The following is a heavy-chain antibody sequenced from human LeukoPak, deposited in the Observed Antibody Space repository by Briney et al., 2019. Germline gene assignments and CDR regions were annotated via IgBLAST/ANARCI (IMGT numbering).Heavy chain of an antibody. CDR2: IYPGDSET. CDR3: ARPNCSGGSCYYFDY. J-gene: IGHJ4*02. D-gene: IGHD2-15*01. Sequence: GESLKISCKGSGYSFTTYWIGWVRQMPGKGLEWMGIIYPGDSETRYSPSFQGQVTISADKSISTAYLQWSSLKASDTAMYYCARPNCSGGSCYYFDYWGQGTLVTVSS. V-gene: IGHV5-51*01. CDR1: GYSFTTYW.